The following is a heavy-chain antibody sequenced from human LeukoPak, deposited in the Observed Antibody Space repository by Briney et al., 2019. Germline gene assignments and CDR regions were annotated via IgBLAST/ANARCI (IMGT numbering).Heavy chain of an antibody. J-gene: IGHJ4*02. Sequence: GSLRLSCIDSGFTFSSNWMAWVRQAPGKGLEWIGSIYYSGSTYYNPSLKSRVTISVDTSKNQFSLKLSSVTAADTAVYYCARGGSLRGSYNYWGQGTLVTVSS. CDR1: GFTFSSNW. CDR3: ARGGSLRGSYNY. V-gene: IGHV4-39*07. D-gene: IGHD1-26*01. CDR2: IYYSGST.